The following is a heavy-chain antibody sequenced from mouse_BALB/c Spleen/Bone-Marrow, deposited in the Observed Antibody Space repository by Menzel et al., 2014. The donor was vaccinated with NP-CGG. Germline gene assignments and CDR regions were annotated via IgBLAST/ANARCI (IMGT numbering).Heavy chain of an antibody. V-gene: IGHV1S127*01. CDR3: TGGVLFAY. Sequence: QVQLQQSGPQLVRPGASVKISCKASGYSFTTYWMHWVKQRPGQGLEWIGMIDPSDSETILNQKFKDKATLTGDTSSGTAYMQLRGPTFEDSAIYYCTGGVLFAYWGQGTLVTVSA. D-gene: IGHD2-14*01. CDR2: IDPSDSET. CDR1: GYSFTTYW. J-gene: IGHJ3*01.